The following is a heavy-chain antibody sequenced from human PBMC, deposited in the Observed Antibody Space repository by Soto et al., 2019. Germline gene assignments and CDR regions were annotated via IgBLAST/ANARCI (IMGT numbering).Heavy chain of an antibody. CDR1: GYTFTGYY. Sequence: ASVKVSCKASGYTFTGYYMRWVRQAPGQGLEWMEWINPNSGGTNYAQKFQGRVTMTRDTSISTAYMELSRLRSDDTAVYYCARDIITMVRGEGGMDVWGQRTTVTVSS. CDR3: ARDIITMVRGEGGMDV. J-gene: IGHJ6*02. CDR2: INPNSGGT. D-gene: IGHD3-10*01. V-gene: IGHV1-2*02.